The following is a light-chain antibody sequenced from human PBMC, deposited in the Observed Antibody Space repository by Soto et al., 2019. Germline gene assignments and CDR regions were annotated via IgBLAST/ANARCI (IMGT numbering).Light chain of an antibody. J-gene: IGLJ1*01. CDR3: ASWDDSMSGYV. CDR2: RNY. CDR1: SSNLGRNY. Sequence: QSAPTQPPSASGTPGQRVTISCSGSSSNLGRNYVDWYQQLPGTAPKVLMSRNYHRPSGVPDRFSGSKSGTSASLAISEFRPEDEGDYYCASWDDSMSGYVFGTGTKVTV. V-gene: IGLV1-47*01.